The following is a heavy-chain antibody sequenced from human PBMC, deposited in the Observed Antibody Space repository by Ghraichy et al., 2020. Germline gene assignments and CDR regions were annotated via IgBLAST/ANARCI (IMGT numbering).Heavy chain of an antibody. D-gene: IGHD3-10*01. Sequence: GALRLSCAASGFTLSDYAMNWVRQAPGKGLEWISYISSSSHTKFYADSVKGRFNISRENAKKSLYLQVNSLRDDDTAVYYCARGSGSFGQTYDYWGRGALGTVSS. V-gene: IGHV3-48*02. CDR3: ARGSGSFGQTYDY. J-gene: IGHJ4*02. CDR2: ISSSSHTK. CDR1: GFTLSDYA.